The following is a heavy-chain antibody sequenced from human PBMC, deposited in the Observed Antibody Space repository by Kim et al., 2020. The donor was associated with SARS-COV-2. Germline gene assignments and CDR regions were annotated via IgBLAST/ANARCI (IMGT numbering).Heavy chain of an antibody. CDR1: GFTFSSYV. Sequence: GGSLRLSCAASGFTFSSYVMHWVRQAPGKGLEWVAVISYDGSNKYYADSVKGRFTISRDNSKNTLYLQMNSLRAEDTAVYYCARDRSGSYFDYWGQGTLVTVSS. J-gene: IGHJ4*02. D-gene: IGHD1-26*01. CDR3: ARDRSGSYFDY. V-gene: IGHV3-30-3*01. CDR2: ISYDGSNK.